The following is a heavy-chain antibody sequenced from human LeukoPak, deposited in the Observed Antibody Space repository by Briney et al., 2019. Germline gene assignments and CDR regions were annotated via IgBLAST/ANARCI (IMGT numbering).Heavy chain of an antibody. D-gene: IGHD3-10*01. CDR3: ARDNSVGDIAWWFDP. CDR2: INPTGTGT. V-gene: IGHV1-46*01. Sequence: GASVKVSCKASGYTFINNWMHWVRQAPGQGLEWIGLINPTGTGTLYAQKSQGRVTMTRDMSTSTDYMELSSLRSEDTAVYYCARDNSVGDIAWWFDPWGQGTLVTVSS. CDR1: GYTFINNW. J-gene: IGHJ5*02.